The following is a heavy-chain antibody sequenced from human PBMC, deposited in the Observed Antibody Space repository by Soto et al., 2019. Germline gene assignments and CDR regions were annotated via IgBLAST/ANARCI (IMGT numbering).Heavy chain of an antibody. J-gene: IGHJ4*02. Sequence: QVPLVQSGAEVKKPGASVKVSCKASGYIFTSYDINWVRQATGQGLEWMGWMNPNSGNTGYAQKFQGRVTMTRNTSISTVYMELSCLRSEDTAVYYCARPISRGWYQPLGYWGQGTLVTVSS. V-gene: IGHV1-8*01. CDR2: MNPNSGNT. CDR3: ARPISRGWYQPLGY. CDR1: GYIFTSYD. D-gene: IGHD6-19*01.